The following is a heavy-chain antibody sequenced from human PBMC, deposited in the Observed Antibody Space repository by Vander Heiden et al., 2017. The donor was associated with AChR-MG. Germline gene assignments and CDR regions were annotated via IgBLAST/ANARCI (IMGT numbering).Heavy chain of an antibody. CDR3: ARVAAQYYYYYGMDV. J-gene: IGHJ6*02. CDR2: INHSGST. CDR1: GGSFRGYY. D-gene: IGHD6-6*01. Sequence: QVQLPQWGAALLKPSETLPLTCAVYGGSFRGYYRSWPRQPPGKGLEWIGEINHSGSTNYNPSLKSRVTISVDTSKNQFSLKLSSVTAADTAVYYCARVAAQYYYYYGMDVWGQGTTVTVSS. V-gene: IGHV4-34*01.